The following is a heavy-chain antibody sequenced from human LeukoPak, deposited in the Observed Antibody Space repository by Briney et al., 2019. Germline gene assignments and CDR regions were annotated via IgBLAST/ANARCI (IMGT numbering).Heavy chain of an antibody. CDR1: GFTFSSYA. Sequence: GGSLRLSCAASGFTFSSYAMSWVRQAPGKGLEWVSAIGGSGGSTYYADSVKGRFTISRDNSKSTLYLQMNSLRAEDTAVYYCAKGAASIAVAGTSDYWGQGTLVTVSS. J-gene: IGHJ4*02. CDR3: AKGAASIAVAGTSDY. CDR2: IGGSGGST. D-gene: IGHD6-19*01. V-gene: IGHV3-23*01.